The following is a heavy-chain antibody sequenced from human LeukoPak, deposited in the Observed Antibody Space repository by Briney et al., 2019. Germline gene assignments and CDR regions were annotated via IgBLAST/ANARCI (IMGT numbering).Heavy chain of an antibody. J-gene: IGHJ4*02. V-gene: IGHV4-39*01. CDR3: ALPSDSYIFDY. CDR2: IYYSGST. CDR1: GGSISSSSYY. Sequence: SETLSLTCTVSGGSISSSSYYWGWIRQPPGKGLEWIGNIYYSGSTYYNPSLKSRVTISVDTSKNQFSLKLSSVTAADTAVYYRALPSDSYIFDYWGQGTLVTVSS. D-gene: IGHD3-22*01.